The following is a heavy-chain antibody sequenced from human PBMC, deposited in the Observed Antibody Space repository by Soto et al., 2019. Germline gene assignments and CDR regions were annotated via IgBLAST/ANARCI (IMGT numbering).Heavy chain of an antibody. D-gene: IGHD6-13*01. CDR1: GFTFSIHS. V-gene: IGHV3-48*02. Sequence: EVQLVESGGALVQPGGSLRLSCAASGFTFSIHSMNWVRQAPGKGLEWVSYISSSGSTIYYADSVRGRFTISRDSAKNSLYLQMISLRDGDTAVYYCARDRALYSSVWYGFDYWGQGTLVTVSS. CDR2: ISSSGSTI. CDR3: ARDRALYSSVWYGFDY. J-gene: IGHJ4*02.